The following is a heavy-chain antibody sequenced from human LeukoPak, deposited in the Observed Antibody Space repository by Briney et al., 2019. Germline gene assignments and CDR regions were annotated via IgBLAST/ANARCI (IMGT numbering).Heavy chain of an antibody. CDR1: GFIFSDYN. CDR3: VRAVPAAILGAFDI. D-gene: IGHD2-2*02. V-gene: IGHV3-11*04. CDR2: ISSGGSPI. Sequence: SGGSLRLSCEASGFIFSDYNMNWIRQAPGKGLEWVSYISSGGSPIYYADSVKGRFTISRDNAKNSLYLQMNSLRAEDTAVYYCVRAVPAAILGAFDIWGQGTMVTVSS. J-gene: IGHJ3*02.